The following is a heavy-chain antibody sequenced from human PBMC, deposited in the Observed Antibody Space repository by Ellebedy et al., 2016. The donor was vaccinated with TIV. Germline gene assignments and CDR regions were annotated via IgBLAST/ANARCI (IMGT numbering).Heavy chain of an antibody. CDR2: VYYSGSP. Sequence: MPSETLSLTCTVSGGSISNSDYYWAWIRQPPGKGLEWIGSVYYSGSPYYNPSFKSRVTLSADTSKNQFSLNLRTVTAADTAVYYCARTDPWQPIDDWGQGILVSVSS. J-gene: IGHJ4*02. D-gene: IGHD2-21*02. CDR3: ARTDPWQPIDD. CDR1: GGSISNSDYY. V-gene: IGHV4-39*01.